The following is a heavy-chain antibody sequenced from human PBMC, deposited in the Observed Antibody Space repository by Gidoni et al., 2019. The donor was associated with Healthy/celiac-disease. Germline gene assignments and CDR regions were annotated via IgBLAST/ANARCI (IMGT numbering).Heavy chain of an antibody. V-gene: IGHV6-1*01. Sequence: VQLQQSGPGLVQPSQTLSLTCAISGDSVSSNSAAWNWIRHSPSRGLEWLGRKYYMYKWYNDDAVSVKSRITINPDTSKNQFSLQLNAVTPEDTAVYYCARGYYDSSGYYYFDYWGQGTLVTVSS. CDR2: KYYMYKWYN. CDR1: GDSVSSNSAA. D-gene: IGHD3-22*01. J-gene: IGHJ4*02. CDR3: ARGYYDSSGYYYFDY.